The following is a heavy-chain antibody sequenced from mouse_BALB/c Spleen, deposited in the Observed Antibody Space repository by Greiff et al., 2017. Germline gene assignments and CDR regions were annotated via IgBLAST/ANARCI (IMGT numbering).Heavy chain of an antibody. Sequence: EVKLVESGPELVKPGASVKMSCKASGYTFTSYVMHWVKQKPGQGLEWIGYINPYNDGTKYNEKFKGKATLTSDKSSSTAYMQLSSPTSEDSAVYYCTRTLYDYEDAMDYWGQGTSVTVSS. CDR1: GYTFTSYV. CDR3: TRTLYDYEDAMDY. D-gene: IGHD2-4*01. V-gene: IGHV1-14*01. J-gene: IGHJ4*01. CDR2: INPYNDGT.